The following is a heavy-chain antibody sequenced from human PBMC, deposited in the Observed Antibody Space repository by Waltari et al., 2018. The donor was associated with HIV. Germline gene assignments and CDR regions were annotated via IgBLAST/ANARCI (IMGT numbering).Heavy chain of an antibody. J-gene: IGHJ6*02. CDR3: AREMSLIRVIAVAMDV. Sequence: VQLVQSGAEEKRPGASVKISCKASGYSFTSHAILWVRQAPGQRLEWVGWVNTANGHTKESQNFQGRVTITRDTSATTASMELNSLRSEDTAVYYCAREMSLIRVIAVAMDVWGQGTTVTVSS. V-gene: IGHV1-3*05. CDR2: VNTANGHT. D-gene: IGHD6-19*01. CDR1: GYSFTSHA.